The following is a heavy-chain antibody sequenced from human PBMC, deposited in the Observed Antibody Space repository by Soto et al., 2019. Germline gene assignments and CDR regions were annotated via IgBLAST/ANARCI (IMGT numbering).Heavy chain of an antibody. CDR1: GGSFSGYY. D-gene: IGHD3-3*01. V-gene: IGHV4-34*01. CDR3: ASGKPTAEWRGRFDP. CDR2: INHSGST. J-gene: IGHJ5*02. Sequence: QVQLQQWGAGLLKPSETLSLTCAVYGGSFSGYYWSWIRQPPGKGLESIGEINHSGSTNYNPSLTGRVTISVDTYKNQCTLQLSSVTAADTAVYYCASGKPTAEWRGRFDPWGQGTLVTVSS.